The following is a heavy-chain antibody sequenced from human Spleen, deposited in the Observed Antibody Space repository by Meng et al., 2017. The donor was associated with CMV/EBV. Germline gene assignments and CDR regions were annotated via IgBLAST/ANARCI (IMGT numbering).Heavy chain of an antibody. V-gene: IGHV1-2*02. Sequence: SVQVSCNASGYTFTGYFIYWVRQAPGQGLEWMGWINPNSGDTNYAQKFQGRVTMTRDTSISTAFMELSRLRSDDTAMYYCARGGNLDYWGQGTLVTVSS. CDR2: INPNSGDT. D-gene: IGHD4-23*01. J-gene: IGHJ4*02. CDR1: GYTFTGYF. CDR3: ARGGNLDY.